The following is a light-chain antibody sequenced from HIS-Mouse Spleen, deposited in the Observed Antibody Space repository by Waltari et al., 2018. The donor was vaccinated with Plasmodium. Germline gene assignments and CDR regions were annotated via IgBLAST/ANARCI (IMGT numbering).Light chain of an antibody. CDR3: QQYDNLPLT. Sequence: DIKMTQSPSSLSASVRVRVPLTCQASQDISNYLTWYQQKPGKAPKLLIYDASNFETGVPSRFSGSGSGTDFTFTISSLQPEDIATYYCQQYDNLPLTFGGGTKVEIK. CDR2: DAS. V-gene: IGKV1-33*01. J-gene: IGKJ4*01. CDR1: QDISNY.